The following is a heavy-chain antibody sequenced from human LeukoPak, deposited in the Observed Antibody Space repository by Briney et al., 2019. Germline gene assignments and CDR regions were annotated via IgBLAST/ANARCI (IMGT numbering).Heavy chain of an antibody. CDR1: GGSISRYY. D-gene: IGHD3-10*01. V-gene: IGHV4-4*09. CDR2: IYTSGST. CDR3: ERNLWFGELSYDY. J-gene: IGHJ4*02. Sequence: SETLCLTCAVSGGSISRYYWSRIRQPPGKGLEWIGYIYTSGSTNYNPSLKSRVTISVHTSKNQFSLQLSSVTAADTAVYYCERNLWFGELSYDYWGQGTLVTVSS.